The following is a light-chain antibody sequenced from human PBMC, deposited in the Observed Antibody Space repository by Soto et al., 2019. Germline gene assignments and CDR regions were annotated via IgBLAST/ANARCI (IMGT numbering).Light chain of an antibody. CDR1: SSDVGGYNL. CDR2: EGS. J-gene: IGLJ3*02. Sequence: QPVLTQPASVSGSPGQSITISCTGTSSDVGGYNLVSWYQHHPGKAPKLIIYEGSKRPSGVSNRFSGSKSGNTASLTISGLQAEDEADYYCCSYAGSSSWVFGGGTKLTVL. V-gene: IGLV2-23*01. CDR3: CSYAGSSSWV.